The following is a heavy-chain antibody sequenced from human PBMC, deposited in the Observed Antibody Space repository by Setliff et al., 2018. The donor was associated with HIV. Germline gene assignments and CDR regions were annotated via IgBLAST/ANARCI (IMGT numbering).Heavy chain of an antibody. CDR3: ARLRGSYDFSNWFDP. V-gene: IGHV4-59*11. CDR2: IYYSGST. J-gene: IGHJ5*02. D-gene: IGHD3-3*01. Sequence: SETLSLTCTVSGGSIRSHYRRWIRQPPGKRLEWIGYIYYSGSTNYNPSLKSRVTISVDTAKNQFSLKLSSVTAADTAVYYCARLRGSYDFSNWFDPWGQGTQVTVSS. CDR1: GGSIRSHY.